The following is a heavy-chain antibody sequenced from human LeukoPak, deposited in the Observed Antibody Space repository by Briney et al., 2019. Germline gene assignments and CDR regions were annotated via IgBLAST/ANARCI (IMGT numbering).Heavy chain of an antibody. Sequence: GASVKVSCKASGYSFTGYYMHWVRQAPGQGLEWMGWINPNSGGTNYAQKFQGRVTMTRDTSISTACMELSRLRSDDTAVYYCARDGSGSYYKNWFDPWGQGTLVTVSS. V-gene: IGHV1-2*02. J-gene: IGHJ5*02. D-gene: IGHD3-10*01. CDR1: GYSFTGYY. CDR3: ARDGSGSYYKNWFDP. CDR2: INPNSGGT.